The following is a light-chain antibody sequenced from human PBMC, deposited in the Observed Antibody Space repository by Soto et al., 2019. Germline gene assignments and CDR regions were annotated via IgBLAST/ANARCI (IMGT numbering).Light chain of an antibody. CDR1: SSDVGAYNY. Sequence: QSALTQPASVSGSPGQSITISCTGTSSDVGAYNYVSWYQHYPGKAPKLMIYEVSNRPSGVSDRFSGSKSGNTASLTISGLQAEDEADYYCNSYTTSTTLVFGGGTKVTVL. V-gene: IGLV2-14*01. CDR3: NSYTTSTTLV. J-gene: IGLJ2*01. CDR2: EVS.